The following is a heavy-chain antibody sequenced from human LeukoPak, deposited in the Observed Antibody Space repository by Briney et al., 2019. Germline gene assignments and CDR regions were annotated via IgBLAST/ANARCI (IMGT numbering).Heavy chain of an antibody. V-gene: IGHV4-61*02. CDR2: IYTSGST. D-gene: IGHD3-22*01. J-gene: IGHJ4*02. Sequence: SETLSLTCTVSGNSISSGDNYWSWIRQPAGKGLEWIGRIYTSGSTNYNPSLKSRVTISGDTSKNQFSLRLSSVTAADTAVYYCARASYSYDINGWVPFDYWGQGTLVTVPS. CDR1: GNSISSGDNY. CDR3: ARASYSYDINGWVPFDY.